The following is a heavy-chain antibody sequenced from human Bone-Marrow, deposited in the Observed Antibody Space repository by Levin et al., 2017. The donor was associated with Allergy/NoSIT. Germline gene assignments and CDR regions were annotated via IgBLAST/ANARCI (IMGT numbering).Heavy chain of an antibody. D-gene: IGHD2-2*02. CDR1: GFTFSSYW. Sequence: GSLRLSCAASGFTFSSYWMSWVRQAPGKGLEWVANIKQDGSEKYYVDSVKGRFTISRDNAKNSLYLQMNSLRAEDTAVYYCARGGRSIPGTNYRGGVSNYYYYGMDVWGQGTTVTVSS. CDR2: IKQDGSEK. J-gene: IGHJ6*02. V-gene: IGHV3-7*01. CDR3: ARGGRSIPGTNYRGGVSNYYYYGMDV.